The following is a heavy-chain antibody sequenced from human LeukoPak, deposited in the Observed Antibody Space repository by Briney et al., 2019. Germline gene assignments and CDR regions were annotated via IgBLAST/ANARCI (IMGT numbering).Heavy chain of an antibody. Sequence: PGGSLRLSCEPSGFPLSSYWMLWIRHAPGKGLVWVSRISGDGTIKTYADFVRGRFPIYRDNTKNILYLQMNSLKVEDTAIYFCSRSQIDYWGQGALVTVSS. CDR3: SRSQIDY. CDR2: ISGDGTIK. CDR1: GFPLSSYW. V-gene: IGHV3-74*03. J-gene: IGHJ4*02.